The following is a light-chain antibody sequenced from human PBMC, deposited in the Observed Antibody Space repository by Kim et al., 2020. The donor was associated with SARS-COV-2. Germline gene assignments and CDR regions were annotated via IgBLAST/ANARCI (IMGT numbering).Light chain of an antibody. CDR1: QSVGGN. Sequence: VSLSDEVTISCRGSQSVGGNLAWYSQRPGQAPRLVLYHASTRANNSPERFWGSGSGTEFTLTIGSLQSEDLAIYYCHQYNSGPPYSFGPGTKLEI. CDR2: HAS. CDR3: HQYNSGPPYS. V-gene: IGKV3-15*01. J-gene: IGKJ2*03.